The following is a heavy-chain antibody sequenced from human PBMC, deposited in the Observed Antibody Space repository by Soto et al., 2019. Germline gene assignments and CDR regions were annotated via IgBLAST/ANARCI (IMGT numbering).Heavy chain of an antibody. CDR2: IWSAGLT. J-gene: IGHJ5*02. V-gene: IGHV3-53*01. CDR3: ARELPPDL. CDR1: GFTVSSKY. Sequence: GGSLRLSCAASGFTVSSKYMNWVRQAPGKGLEWVSIIWSAGLTYYADSVRGRFTISRDISKNILFLQMNNLRAEDSAIYYCARELPPDLWGQGTLVTVSS. D-gene: IGHD2-15*01.